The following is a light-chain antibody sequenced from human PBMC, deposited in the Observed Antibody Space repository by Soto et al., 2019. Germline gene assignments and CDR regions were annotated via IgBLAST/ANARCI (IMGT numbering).Light chain of an antibody. CDR1: QSFSSSF. CDR2: GAS. Sequence: EIVLTQSPVTLSLSPLERATLSCMASQSFSSSFLAWYQQKPGLTPRLLIYGASSRATGIPDRFSGNGSGTDFTLTISRLEPEDFAVYYCQQSGKSLLTFGQGTKVDIK. CDR3: QQSGKSLLT. V-gene: IGKV3-20*01. J-gene: IGKJ1*01.